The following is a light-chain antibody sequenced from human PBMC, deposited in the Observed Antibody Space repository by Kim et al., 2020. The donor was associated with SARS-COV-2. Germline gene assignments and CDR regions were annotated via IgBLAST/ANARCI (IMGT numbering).Light chain of an antibody. V-gene: IGKV3-20*01. CDR2: GAS. CDR1: QGVSSND. CDR3: QQYSSSPAT. J-gene: IGKJ1*01. Sequence: CPGKQATLSCTASQGVSSNDVAWHQTNPGQAPRLRIYGASSRATGIPDRFSGSGSGTDFTLTITRLEPEDFAVYYCQQYSSSPATFGQGTKVDIK.